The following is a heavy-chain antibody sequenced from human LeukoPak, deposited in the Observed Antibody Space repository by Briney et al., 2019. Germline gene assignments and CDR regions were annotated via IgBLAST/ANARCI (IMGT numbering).Heavy chain of an antibody. CDR1: GFTLSSYA. V-gene: IGHV3-64*01. Sequence: GGSLRLSCAASGFTLSSYAMHWVRQAPGKGLEYVSAISSNGGSTYYANSVKGRFTISRDNSKNTLYLQMGSLRAEDMAVYYCAKDISVVAAPFDYWGQGTLVTVSS. J-gene: IGHJ4*02. CDR2: ISSNGGST. D-gene: IGHD2-15*01. CDR3: AKDISVVAAPFDY.